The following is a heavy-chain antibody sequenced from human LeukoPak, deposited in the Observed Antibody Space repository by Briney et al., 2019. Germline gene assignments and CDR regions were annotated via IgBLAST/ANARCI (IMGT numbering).Heavy chain of an antibody. J-gene: IGHJ4*02. V-gene: IGHV3-23*01. CDR1: GFTVSSNY. Sequence: GGSLRLSCAASGFTVSSNYMSWVRQAPGKGLEWVSAISGSGGSTYYADSVKGRFTISRDNSKNTLYLQMNSLRAEDTAVCYCAKDSWNDRHYGGQGTLVTVSS. CDR2: ISGSGGST. CDR3: AKDSWNDRHY. D-gene: IGHD1-1*01.